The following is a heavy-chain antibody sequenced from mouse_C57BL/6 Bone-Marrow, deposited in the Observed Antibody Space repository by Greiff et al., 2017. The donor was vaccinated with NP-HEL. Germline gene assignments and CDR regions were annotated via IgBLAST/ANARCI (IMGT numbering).Heavy chain of an antibody. CDR1: GFSLTSYG. CDR3: ARDYGSSYGSYWYFDV. D-gene: IGHD1-1*01. J-gene: IGHJ1*03. V-gene: IGHV2-2*01. Sequence: VQLQQSGPGLVQPSQSLSITCTVSGFSLTSYGVHWVRQSPGKGLEWLGVIWSGGSTDYNAAFISRLSISKDNSKSQVFFKMNSLQADDTAIYYCARDYGSSYGSYWYFDVWGTGTTVTVSS. CDR2: IWSGGST.